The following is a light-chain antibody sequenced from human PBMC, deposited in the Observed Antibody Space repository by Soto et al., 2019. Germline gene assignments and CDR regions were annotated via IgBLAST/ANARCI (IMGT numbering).Light chain of an antibody. CDR1: SSDVGGYNY. V-gene: IGLV2-14*01. CDR2: EVS. CDR3: SSYTSSSTLVV. Sequence: QSALTQPASVSGSPGQSITISCTGTSSDVGGYNYVSWYQQHPGKAPKLMIYEVSNRPLGVSNRFSGSKSGNTASLTISGLQAEDEADYYCSSYTSSSTLVVFGTGTKLTVL. J-gene: IGLJ1*01.